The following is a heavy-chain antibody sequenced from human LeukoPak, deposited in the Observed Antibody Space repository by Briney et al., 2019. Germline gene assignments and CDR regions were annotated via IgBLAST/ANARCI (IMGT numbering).Heavy chain of an antibody. CDR1: GYSISSGYY. CDR3: ARQGVDGYCSSTSCYAEVDY. Sequence: SETLSLTCAVSGYSISSGYYWGWIRQPPGKGLEWIGSIYHSGSTYYNPSLKSRVTISVDTSKNQFSLKLSSVTAADTAVYYCARQGVDGYCSSTSCYAEVDYWGQGTLVTVSS. V-gene: IGHV4-38-2*01. J-gene: IGHJ4*02. D-gene: IGHD2-2*03. CDR2: IYHSGST.